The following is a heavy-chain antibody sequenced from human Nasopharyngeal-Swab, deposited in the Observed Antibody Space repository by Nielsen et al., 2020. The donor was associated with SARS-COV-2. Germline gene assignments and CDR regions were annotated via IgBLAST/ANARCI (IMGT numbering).Heavy chain of an antibody. CDR1: GGSISSGSYY. Sequence: SETLSLTCTVSGGSISSGSYYWSWIRQPAGKGLEWIGRISTSGSTNYNPSLKSRVTISVDTSKNQFSLKLSSVTAADTAVYYCARGYGSFPYYFDHWGQGTLVTVSS. V-gene: IGHV4-61*02. J-gene: IGHJ4*02. D-gene: IGHD1-26*01. CDR3: ARGYGSFPYYFDH. CDR2: ISTSGST.